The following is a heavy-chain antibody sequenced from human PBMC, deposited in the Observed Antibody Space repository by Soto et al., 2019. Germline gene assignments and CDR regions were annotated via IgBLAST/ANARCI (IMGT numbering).Heavy chain of an antibody. CDR1: GLPFSSCS. D-gene: IGHD6-13*01. J-gene: IGHJ2*01. CDR2: IVASGITT. Sequence: EVQLLESGGGLVQPGGSLRLACATSGLPFSSCSMGWVRQAPGKGLEWVSSIVASGITTYYADSVKGRFTISRDNSKNTLCLQMSSLRAEETAVYYCAKDLRGPQAGTWYFDLWGRGTLVSVSS. V-gene: IGHV3-23*01. CDR3: AKDLRGPQAGTWYFDL.